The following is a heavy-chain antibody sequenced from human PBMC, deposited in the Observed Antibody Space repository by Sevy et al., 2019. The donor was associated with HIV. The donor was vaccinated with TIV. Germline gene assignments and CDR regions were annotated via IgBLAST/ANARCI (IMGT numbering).Heavy chain of an antibody. Sequence: ASVKVSCKVSGYTLTALSMHWVRQTPGKGLEWMGSFDPEDGERIYAQKFQVRVAMTEEKSTDTAYMELSSLRSEDTAVYYCATTKDYYESSGDPFDYWGQGTLVTVSS. CDR1: GYTLTALS. CDR2: FDPEDGER. V-gene: IGHV1-24*01. J-gene: IGHJ4*02. D-gene: IGHD3-22*01. CDR3: ATTKDYYESSGDPFDY.